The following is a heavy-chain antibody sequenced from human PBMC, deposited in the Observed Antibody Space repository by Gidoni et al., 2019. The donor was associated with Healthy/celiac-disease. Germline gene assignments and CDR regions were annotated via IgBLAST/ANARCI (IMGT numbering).Heavy chain of an antibody. J-gene: IGHJ1*01. D-gene: IGHD4-17*01. V-gene: IGHV1-69*01. Sequence: QVQLVQSGAEVKKPGSSVKVSCKASGGTFSSYAISWVRQAPGQGLEWMGGIIPIFGTANYAQKFQGRVTITADESTSTAYMELSSLRSEDTAVYYCASPVTTETLEYFQHWGQGTLVTVSS. CDR3: ASPVTTETLEYFQH. CDR2: IIPIFGTA. CDR1: GGTFSSYA.